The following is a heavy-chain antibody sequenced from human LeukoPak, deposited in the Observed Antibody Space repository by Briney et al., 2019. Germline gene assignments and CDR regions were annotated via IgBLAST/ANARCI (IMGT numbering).Heavy chain of an antibody. V-gene: IGHV3-21*04. CDR1: GFTFNSYS. CDR3: ASGSHAVTTHFDY. J-gene: IGHJ4*02. CDR2: ISSSGSFT. D-gene: IGHD3-16*01. Sequence: GGSLRLSCAASGFTFNSYSMNWVRQAPGKGLEWVSSISSSGSFTSYADSVKGRFTISRENAKNSLYLQMNSLRAEDTAVYYCASGSHAVTTHFDYWGQGTLVTVSS.